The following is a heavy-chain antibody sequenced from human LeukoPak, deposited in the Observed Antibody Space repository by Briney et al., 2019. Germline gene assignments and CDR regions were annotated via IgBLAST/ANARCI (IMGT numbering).Heavy chain of an antibody. CDR1: LFTFGTYA. Sequence: GGALRVSCAASLFTFGTYAISQVGQAPGRGREGVSSISGTGAGTYYADSLKGRVTASRDTSKNTLYLQMNTVRAADTAVYYCVKAGGSGNIRYYYMAVWGKRTTASAYS. CDR2: ISGTGAGT. J-gene: IGHJ6*03. V-gene: IGHV3-23*01. D-gene: IGHD3-16*01. CDR3: VKAGGSGNIRYYYMAV.